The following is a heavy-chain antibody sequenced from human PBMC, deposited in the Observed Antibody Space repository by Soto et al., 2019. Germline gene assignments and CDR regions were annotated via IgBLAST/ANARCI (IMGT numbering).Heavy chain of an antibody. D-gene: IGHD2-21*01. CDR1: GFTFSNHW. Sequence: EVQLVDSGGGLVQPGGSLRLSCAASGFTFSNHWMSWVRQAPGKGPEWVANINQDGSNKYHVDSVKGRFTISRDNAKNSLFLQMNNLRAEDTAVYYCATYRSWGQGTLVTVSS. CDR2: INQDGSNK. CDR3: ATYRS. V-gene: IGHV3-7*01. J-gene: IGHJ4*02.